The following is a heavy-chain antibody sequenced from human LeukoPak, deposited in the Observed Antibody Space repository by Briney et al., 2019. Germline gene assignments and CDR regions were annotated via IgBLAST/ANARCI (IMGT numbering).Heavy chain of an antibody. J-gene: IGHJ4*02. CDR3: VREGSSGEEKN. V-gene: IGHV1-46*01. CDR1: GYTFTSYY. CDR2: INPSGGST. D-gene: IGHD3-10*01. Sequence: GASVKVSCKASGYTFTSYYMHWVRQAPGQGLEWMGIINPSGGSTSYAQKFQGRVTMTRDTSTSTAYMELSSLRSEDTAVYYCVREGSSGEEKNWGQGTLVTVSS.